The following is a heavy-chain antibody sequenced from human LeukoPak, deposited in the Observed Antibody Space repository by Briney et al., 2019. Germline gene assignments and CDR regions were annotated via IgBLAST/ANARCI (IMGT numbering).Heavy chain of an antibody. D-gene: IGHD2-21*01. CDR1: GFTFDDYT. Sequence: GGSLRLSCAASGFTFDDYTMHWVRQAPGKGLEWVSLISWDGGSTYYADSVKGRFTISRDNSKNTLYLQMNSLRAEDTAVYFCARERQDTILHSGAFDIWGQGTMVTVSS. V-gene: IGHV3-43*01. J-gene: IGHJ3*02. CDR2: ISWDGGST. CDR3: ARERQDTILHSGAFDI.